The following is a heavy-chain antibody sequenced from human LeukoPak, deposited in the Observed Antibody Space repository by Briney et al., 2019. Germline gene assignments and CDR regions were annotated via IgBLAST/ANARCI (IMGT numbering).Heavy chain of an antibody. CDR2: ISYDGSNK. J-gene: IGHJ4*02. V-gene: IGHV3-30*04. Sequence: GGSLRLSCAASGFTFSSYAMHWVRQAPGKGLEWVAVISYDGSNKYYADSVKGRFTISRDNSKNTLYLQMNSLRAEDTAVYYCAKDWAVAGTRRGTRYYFDYWGQGTLVTVSS. CDR3: AKDWAVAGTRRGTRYYFDY. CDR1: GFTFSSYA. D-gene: IGHD6-19*01.